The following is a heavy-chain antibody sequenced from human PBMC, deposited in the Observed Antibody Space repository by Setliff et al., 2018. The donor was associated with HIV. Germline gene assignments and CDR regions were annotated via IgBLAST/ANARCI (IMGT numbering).Heavy chain of an antibody. D-gene: IGHD3-22*01. Sequence: ASVKVSCKASGYSFSNFAIHWVRQAPGQRLEWLGWINAGSGNTRYSQKFQDRLTITRDTSARTVYVELSSLKSEDTAVYYCARDPHYFDRSGYFSWFYFDFWGQGKLVTVSS. CDR2: INAGSGNT. V-gene: IGHV1-3*01. CDR3: ARDPHYFDRSGYFSWFYFDF. J-gene: IGHJ4*02. CDR1: GYSFSNFA.